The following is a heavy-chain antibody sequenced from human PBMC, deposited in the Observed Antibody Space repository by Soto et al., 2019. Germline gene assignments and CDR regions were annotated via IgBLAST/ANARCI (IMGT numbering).Heavy chain of an antibody. Sequence: GSLRLSCAASGFTFSSYAMSWVRQAPGKGLEWVSTISGSGGSTYYADSVKGRFTISRDNSKNTLYLQMNSLRAEDTAVYYCAKDAVYYYDSRGSRFDPWGKGTLVNVS. D-gene: IGHD3-22*01. CDR2: ISGSGGST. CDR3: AKDAVYYYDSRGSRFDP. J-gene: IGHJ5*02. CDR1: GFTFSSYA. V-gene: IGHV3-23*01.